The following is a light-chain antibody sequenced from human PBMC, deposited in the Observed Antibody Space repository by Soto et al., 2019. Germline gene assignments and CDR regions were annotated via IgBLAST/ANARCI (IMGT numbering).Light chain of an antibody. J-gene: IGLJ1*01. CDR3: SPYADINNYV. Sequence: QSALTQPPSASGSPGQSVTISCTGTSSDVGGYNYVSWYQQHPGKAPKLMIYEVSKRPSGVPDRFSGSKSGNTASLTVSGLQAEDEADYYCSPYADINNYVFGTGTKVTVL. CDR1: SSDVGGYNY. V-gene: IGLV2-8*01. CDR2: EVS.